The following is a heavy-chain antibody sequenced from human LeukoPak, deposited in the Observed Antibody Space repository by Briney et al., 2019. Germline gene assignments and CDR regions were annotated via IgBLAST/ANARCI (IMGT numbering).Heavy chain of an antibody. V-gene: IGHV3-48*01. CDR3: AKDAAVALDY. CDR2: ISFSGRTT. Sequence: GGSLRLSCAASGFSFSDFSMNWVRQAPGKGLEWLSYISFSGRTTNYADSVKGRFTISRDNARNSLFLQMTSLRAEDTAVYYRAKDAAVALDYWGQGTLVTVSS. CDR1: GFSFSDFS. J-gene: IGHJ4*02. D-gene: IGHD6-19*01.